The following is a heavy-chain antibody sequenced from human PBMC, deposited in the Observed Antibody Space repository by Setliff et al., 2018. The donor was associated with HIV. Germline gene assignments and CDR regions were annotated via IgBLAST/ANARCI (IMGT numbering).Heavy chain of an antibody. Sequence: RASVQVSCKASGYSFTFYGLHWVRQAPGQGLEWMGWVSVYTGNTKYAENFQDRLTLTTDASTGTGFRELRGLRSDDTAVYYCATRGVGAGAFDIWGRGTMVTVSS. CDR1: GYSFTFYG. V-gene: IGHV1-18*04. D-gene: IGHD3-10*01. J-gene: IGHJ3*02. CDR3: ATRGVGAGAFDI. CDR2: VSVYTGNT.